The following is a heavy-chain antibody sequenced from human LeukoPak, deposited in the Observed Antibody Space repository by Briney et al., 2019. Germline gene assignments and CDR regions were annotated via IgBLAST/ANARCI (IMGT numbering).Heavy chain of an antibody. Sequence: SETLSLTCTVSDGSISSYYWSWIRQPAGKGLEWIGRIYTSGSTNYNPSLKSRVTMSVDTSKNQFSLKLSSVTAADTAVYYCATYYYDSSGYYDFDYWGQGTLVTVSS. CDR2: IYTSGST. CDR3: ATYYYDSSGYYDFDY. CDR1: DGSISSYY. J-gene: IGHJ4*02. D-gene: IGHD3-22*01. V-gene: IGHV4-4*07.